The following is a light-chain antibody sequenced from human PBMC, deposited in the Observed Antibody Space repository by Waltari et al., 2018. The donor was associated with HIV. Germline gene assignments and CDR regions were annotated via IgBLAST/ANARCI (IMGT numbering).Light chain of an antibody. V-gene: IGLV4-69*01. CDR3: QGGDNGGRV. Sequence: QLSLTHSPSASPSLGASAWLTSTLSSGQSSYSITCHQPQPEKGPRVLIRLNSDGSHTRGDGIPDRVSGSASGAELYLTISSLQAEDEADYYGQGGDNGGRVFGGGTKLTVL. CDR1: SGQSSYS. CDR2: LNSDGSH. J-gene: IGLJ3*02.